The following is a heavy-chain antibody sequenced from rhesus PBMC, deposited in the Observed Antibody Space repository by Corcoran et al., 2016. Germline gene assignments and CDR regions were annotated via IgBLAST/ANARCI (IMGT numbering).Heavy chain of an antibody. Sequence: QVQLQESGPGLVKPSETLSLTCTVSGASISSYWWSWIRQPPGKGLEWMGESNGHRGSTNYNPSPKGRVTIERDTSKNQFSLKLSSVTAADTAVYYCAIFTNDFDYWGQGVLVTVSS. CDR3: AIFTNDFDY. V-gene: IGHV4-80*01. CDR1: GASISSYW. CDR2: SNGHRGST. J-gene: IGHJ4*01.